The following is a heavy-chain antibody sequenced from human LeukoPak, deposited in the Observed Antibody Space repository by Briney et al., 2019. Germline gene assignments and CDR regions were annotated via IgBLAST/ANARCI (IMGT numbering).Heavy chain of an antibody. Sequence: SETLSLTCAVSGGSISSGGYSWSWIRQPPGRGLEWIGYIYHSGSTYYNPSLKSRVTISVDRSKNQFSLKLSSVTAADTAVYYCARSPFDYEDYWGQGTLVTVSS. J-gene: IGHJ4*02. V-gene: IGHV4-30-2*01. CDR1: GGSISSGGYS. CDR3: ARSPFDYEDY. CDR2: IYHSGST. D-gene: IGHD4-17*01.